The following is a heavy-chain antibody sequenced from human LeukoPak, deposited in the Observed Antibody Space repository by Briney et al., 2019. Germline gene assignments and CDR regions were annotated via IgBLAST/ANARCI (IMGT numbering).Heavy chain of an antibody. CDR3: ARSYSSGWYSPGYYYYGMDV. J-gene: IGHJ6*02. D-gene: IGHD6-19*01. Sequence: ASVKVSCKASGYTFTGYYMHWVRQAPGQGLEWMGWINPNSGGTNYAQKLQGRVTMTRDTSISTAYMELSRLRSDDTAVYYCARSYSSGWYSPGYYYYGMDVWGQGTTVTVSS. CDR1: GYTFTGYY. CDR2: INPNSGGT. V-gene: IGHV1-2*02.